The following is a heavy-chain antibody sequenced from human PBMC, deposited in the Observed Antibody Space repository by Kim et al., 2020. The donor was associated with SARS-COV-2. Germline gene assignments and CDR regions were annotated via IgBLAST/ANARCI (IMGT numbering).Heavy chain of an antibody. D-gene: IGHD3-22*01. CDR3: ARVLGYYDSSGQFDY. V-gene: IGHV3-48*02. CDR1: GFTFSSYS. J-gene: IGHJ4*02. CDR2: ISSSSSTI. Sequence: GGSLRLSCAASGFTFSSYSMNWVRQAPGKGLEWVSYISSSSSTIYYADSVKGRFTISRDNAKNSLYLQMNSLRDEDTAVYYCARVLGYYDSSGQFDYWGQGTLVTVSS.